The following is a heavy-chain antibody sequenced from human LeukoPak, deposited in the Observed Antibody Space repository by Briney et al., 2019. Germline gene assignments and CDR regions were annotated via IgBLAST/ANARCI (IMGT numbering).Heavy chain of an antibody. V-gene: IGHV5-51*01. Sequence: GESLKISCEGSGYSFTNYWIGWVRQMPGKGLEWMGIIYPGDSDTRYSPSFQGQVTISAHRSISTAYLQWSSLKASDTAMYYCERLPYSGSFLAPFDYWGLGTLVTVSS. CDR3: ERLPYSGSFLAPFDY. CDR2: IYPGDSDT. J-gene: IGHJ4*02. D-gene: IGHD1-26*01. CDR1: GYSFTNYW.